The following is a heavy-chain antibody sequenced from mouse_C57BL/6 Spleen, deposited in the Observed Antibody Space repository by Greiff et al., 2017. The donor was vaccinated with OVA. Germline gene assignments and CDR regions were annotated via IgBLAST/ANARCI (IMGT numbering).Heavy chain of an antibody. CDR1: GYTFTSYW. CDR2: IYPGSGST. CDR3: ARGDYGNYDVDD. D-gene: IGHD2-1*01. J-gene: IGHJ2*01. V-gene: IGHV1-55*01. Sequence: VQLQQPGAELVKPGASVKMSCKASGYTFTSYWITWVKQRPGQGLEWIGDIYPGSGSTNYNEKFKSKATLSVDTSSSTAYMQLSSLTSEDSAVYYCARGDYGNYDVDDWGQGTTLTVSS.